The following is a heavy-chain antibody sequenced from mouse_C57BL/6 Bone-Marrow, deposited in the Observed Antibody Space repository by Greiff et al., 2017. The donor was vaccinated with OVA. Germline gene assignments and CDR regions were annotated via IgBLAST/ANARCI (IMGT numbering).Heavy chain of an antibody. V-gene: IGHV8-12*01. J-gene: IGHJ3*01. CDR1: GFSLSTSGLG. CDR2: IYWDDDK. CDR3: ARYDYGAWFAY. Sequence: QVTLKECGPGILQSSQTLSLTCSFSGFSLSTSGLGVSWIRQPSGKGLEWLAHIYWDDDKRYNPSLKSRLTISKDTSRNQVFLKITSVDTADTATYYCARYDYGAWFAYWGQGTLVTVSA. D-gene: IGHD2-4*01.